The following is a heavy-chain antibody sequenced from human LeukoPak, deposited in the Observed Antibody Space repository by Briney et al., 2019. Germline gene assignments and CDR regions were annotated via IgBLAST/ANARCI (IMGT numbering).Heavy chain of an antibody. CDR1: GYTFTSYG. V-gene: IGHV1-18*01. CDR3: ARDGPIAAAGFDY. J-gene: IGHJ4*02. Sequence: ASVKVSCKASGYTFTSYGINWVRQAPGQGLEWMGWISAYHGNTNYAQKLQGRLTMTTDTSTSTAYLELSRLRSDDTAVYYCARDGPIAAAGFDYWGQGTLVTVSS. D-gene: IGHD6-13*01. CDR2: ISAYHGNT.